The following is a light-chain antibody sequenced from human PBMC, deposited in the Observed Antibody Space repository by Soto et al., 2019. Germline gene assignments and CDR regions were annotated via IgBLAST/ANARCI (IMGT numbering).Light chain of an antibody. CDR1: QTVSNTY. CDR2: GAS. Sequence: EIVLTQFPGALSLSPGERVTLSCRASQTVSNTYLAWYQQKSGQAPKFLIYGASNRATGIPDRFSGSGSGTDVTITISRLEPEDFAVYYCQQYGALPPTFGGGTKVEIK. J-gene: IGKJ4*01. V-gene: IGKV3-20*01. CDR3: QQYGALPPT.